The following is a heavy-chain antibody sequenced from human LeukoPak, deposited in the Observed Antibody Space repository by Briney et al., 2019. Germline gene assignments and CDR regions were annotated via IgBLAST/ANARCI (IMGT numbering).Heavy chain of an antibody. V-gene: IGHV3-30*04. D-gene: IGHD3-22*01. CDR2: ISFDGSKK. CDR1: GFTFGRYA. CDR3: ARAQRVTMIEVVISAFDI. J-gene: IGHJ3*02. Sequence: SGGSLRLSCAASGFTFGRYAMYWVRQAPGKGLEWVAVISFDGSKKYYADSVKGRITIPRDNSNNMLYLQMNSLRTEDTAVYYCARAQRVTMIEVVISAFDIWGQGTLVTVSS.